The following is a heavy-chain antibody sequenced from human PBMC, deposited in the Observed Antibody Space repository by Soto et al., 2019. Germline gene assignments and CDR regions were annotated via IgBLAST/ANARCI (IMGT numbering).Heavy chain of an antibody. J-gene: IGHJ4*02. CDR1: GYTFTSYA. CDR3: ARVPYYDSSGYYGCFDY. D-gene: IGHD3-22*01. Sequence: ASVKVSCKASGYTFTSYAMHWVRQAPGQRLEWMGWINAGNGNTKYSQKFQGRVTITRDTSASTAYMELSSLRSEDTAVYYCARVPYYDSSGYYGCFDYWGQGTLVTVSS. CDR2: INAGNGNT. V-gene: IGHV1-3*01.